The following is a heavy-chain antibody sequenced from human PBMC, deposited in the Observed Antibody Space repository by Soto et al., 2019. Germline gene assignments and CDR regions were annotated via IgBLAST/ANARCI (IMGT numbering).Heavy chain of an antibody. J-gene: IGHJ5*02. D-gene: IGHD3-9*01. CDR3: AGHYDILTAWFDP. CDR2: IYYSGST. CDR1: GGSISSYY. V-gene: IGHV4-59*12. Sequence: SETLSLTCTVSGGSISSYYWSWIRQPPGKGLEWIGYIYYSGSTNYNPSLKSRVTISVDTSKNQFSLKLSSVTAADTAVYYCAGHYDILTAWFDPWGQGTLVTVSS.